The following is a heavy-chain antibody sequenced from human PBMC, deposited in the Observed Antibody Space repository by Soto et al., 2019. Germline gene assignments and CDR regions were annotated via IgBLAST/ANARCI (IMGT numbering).Heavy chain of an antibody. Sequence: QLQLQESGPGLVKPSETLSLTCTVSGGSISSSSYYWGWIRQPPGKGLEWIGSIYYSGSTYYNPSLKSRVTISVDTSKNQFSLKLSSVTAADTAVYYCARRRHSGWFFYFDYWGQGTLVTVSS. V-gene: IGHV4-39*01. D-gene: IGHD6-13*01. J-gene: IGHJ4*02. CDR3: ARRRHSGWFFYFDY. CDR2: IYYSGST. CDR1: GGSISSSSYY.